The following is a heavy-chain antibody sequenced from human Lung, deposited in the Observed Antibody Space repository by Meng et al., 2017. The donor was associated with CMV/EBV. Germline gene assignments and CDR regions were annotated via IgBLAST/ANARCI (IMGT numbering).Heavy chain of an antibody. Sequence: GGSLRLXCAASGFTFSSYEMNWVRQAPGKGLEWVSYISSSGSTIYYADSVKGRFTISRDNAKNSLYLQMNSLRAEDTAVYYCARLLSKGLIVVPAVSSDYWXKGTXVTVSS. J-gene: IGHJ4*02. D-gene: IGHD2-2*01. V-gene: IGHV3-48*03. CDR1: GFTFSSYE. CDR3: ARLLSKGLIVVPAVSSDY. CDR2: ISSSGSTI.